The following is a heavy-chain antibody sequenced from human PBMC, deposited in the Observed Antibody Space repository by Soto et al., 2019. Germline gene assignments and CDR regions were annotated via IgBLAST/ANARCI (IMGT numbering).Heavy chain of an antibody. Sequence: SETLSLTCTVSGVSISSYYWSWIRQPPGKGLEWIGYIYYSGSTNYNPSLKSRVTISVDTSKNQFSLKLSSVTAADTAVYYCARERGANSHFDYWGHGTLVTVSS. CDR3: ARERGANSHFDY. J-gene: IGHJ4*01. V-gene: IGHV4-59*01. CDR1: GVSISSYY. D-gene: IGHD1-26*01. CDR2: IYYSGST.